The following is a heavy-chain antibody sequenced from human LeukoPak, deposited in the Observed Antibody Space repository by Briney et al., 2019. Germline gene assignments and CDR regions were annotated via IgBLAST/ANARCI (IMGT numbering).Heavy chain of an antibody. CDR3: ARSILTAGSYAGNYFDY. V-gene: IGHV3-21*01. CDR1: GFTFSSYS. Sequence: GGSLRLSCAASGFTFSSYSMNWVRQAPGKGLEWVSSISSSSSYIYYADSVKGRFTISRDNAKNSLYLQMNSLRAEDTAVYYCARSILTAGSYAGNYFDYWGQGTLVTVSS. CDR2: ISSSSSYI. D-gene: IGHD1-26*01. J-gene: IGHJ4*02.